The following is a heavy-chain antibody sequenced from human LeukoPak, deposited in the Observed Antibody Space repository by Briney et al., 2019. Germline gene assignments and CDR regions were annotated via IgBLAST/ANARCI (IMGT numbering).Heavy chain of an antibody. Sequence: GGSLRLSCAASGFMFDTYIMTWVRQAPGKGLEWISYINSINAVYYTDSVEGRFSISRDNAQNSLYLQMNSLRADDTAVYYCARKLGYCTGASCYVDYWGQGTLVTVSS. D-gene: IGHD2-2*01. CDR2: INSINAV. V-gene: IGHV3-48*04. J-gene: IGHJ4*02. CDR3: ARKLGYCTGASCYVDY. CDR1: GFMFDTYI.